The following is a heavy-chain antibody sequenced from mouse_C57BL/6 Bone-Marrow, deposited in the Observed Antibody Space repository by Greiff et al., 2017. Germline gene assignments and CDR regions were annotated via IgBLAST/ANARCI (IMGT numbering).Heavy chain of an antibody. Sequence: QVQLKQSGAELARPGASVKLSCKASGYTFTSYGISWVKQRTGQGLEWIGEIYPRSGNTYYNEKFKGKATLTADKSSSTAYMELRSLTSEDSAVYFCARGSPITTVVAYYAMDYWGQGTSVTVSS. CDR2: IYPRSGNT. D-gene: IGHD1-1*01. CDR3: ARGSPITTVVAYYAMDY. CDR1: GYTFTSYG. V-gene: IGHV1-81*01. J-gene: IGHJ4*01.